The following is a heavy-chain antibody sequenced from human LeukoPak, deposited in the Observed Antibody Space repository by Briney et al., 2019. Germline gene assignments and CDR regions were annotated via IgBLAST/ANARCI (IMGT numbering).Heavy chain of an antibody. J-gene: IGHJ3*02. CDR1: GGSFSGYY. D-gene: IGHD2-8*01. CDR2: INHSGST. CDR3: ARRGLKRTARLRDDAFDI. V-gene: IGHV4-34*01. Sequence: SETLSLTCAVYGGSFSGYYWSWIRQPPGKGLEWIGEINHSGSTNYNPSLKSRVTISVDTSKNQFSLKLSSVTAADTAVYYCARRGLKRTARLRDDAFDIWGQGTMVTVSS.